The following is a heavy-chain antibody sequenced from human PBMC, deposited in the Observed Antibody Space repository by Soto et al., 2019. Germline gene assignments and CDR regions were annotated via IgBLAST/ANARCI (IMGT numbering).Heavy chain of an antibody. CDR1: GGSISGDY. J-gene: IGHJ6*02. V-gene: IGHV4-4*08. CDR2: IDNTGRI. D-gene: IGHD2-8*02. CDR3: VRLAGYCTGASCYGHYAMDV. Sequence: PSETLSLTCTVSGGSISGDYWSWIRQPPGKGLEWITNIDNTGRIKYNPSLKSRVTISVDTSKNQFSLKLSSVTAADTAVYYCVRLAGYCTGASCYGHYAMDVWGQGTTVTVSS.